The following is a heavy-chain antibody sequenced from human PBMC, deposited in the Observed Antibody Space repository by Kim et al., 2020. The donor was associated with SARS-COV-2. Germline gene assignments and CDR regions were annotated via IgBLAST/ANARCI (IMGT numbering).Heavy chain of an antibody. CDR2: ARNKANSYST. V-gene: IGHV3-72*01. Sequence: GGSLRLSCAASGFSFSDHYMDWVRQAPGKGLEWVGRARNKANSYSTEYAASVKGRFTISRDDSKNSLYLQMNSLKTEDTAVYYCGTQGYCNSGGCYSYDMNVWGQGTTVTVSS. CDR1: GFSFSDHY. J-gene: IGHJ6*02. CDR3: GTQGYCNSGGCYSYDMNV. D-gene: IGHD2-8*01.